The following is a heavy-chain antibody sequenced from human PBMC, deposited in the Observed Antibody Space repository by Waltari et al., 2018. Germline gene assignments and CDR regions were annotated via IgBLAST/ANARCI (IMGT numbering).Heavy chain of an antibody. D-gene: IGHD3-22*01. V-gene: IGHV3-30*04. CDR3: ARVDSTSGYYFGWYFDL. J-gene: IGHJ2*01. CDR1: GFPFTCSA. Sequence: QVQLVESGGGVVQPGGSRRLSCTASGFPFTCSAMHWVRPAPGRGLEWVAVISDDGSNTYYRDSVKGRFTISRDNSKNTLFLQMSSLRAEDTAVYHCARVDSTSGYYFGWYFDLWGRGTLVTVSS. CDR2: ISDDGSNT.